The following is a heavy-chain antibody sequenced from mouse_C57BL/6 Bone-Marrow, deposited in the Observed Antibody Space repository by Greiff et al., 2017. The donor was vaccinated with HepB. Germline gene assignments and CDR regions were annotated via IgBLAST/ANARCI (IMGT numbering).Heavy chain of an antibody. CDR2: IDPETGGT. D-gene: IGHD1-1*01. J-gene: IGHJ1*03. CDR3: TRMRYYGEGYFDV. V-gene: IGHV1-15*01. CDR1: GYTFTDYE. Sequence: VHLVESGAELVRPGASVTLSCKASGYTFTDYEMHWVKQTPVHGLEWIGAIDPETGGTAYNQKFKGKAILTADKSSSTAYMELRSLTSEDSAVYYGTRMRYYGEGYFDVWGTGTTVTVSS.